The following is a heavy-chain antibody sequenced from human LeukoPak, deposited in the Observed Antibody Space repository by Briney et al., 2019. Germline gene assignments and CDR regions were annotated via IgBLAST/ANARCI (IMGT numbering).Heavy chain of an antibody. CDR3: ARPRGYGGKYDAFDI. D-gene: IGHD4-23*01. CDR2: IYPGVSDT. V-gene: IGHV5-51*01. Sequence: DSLKISCKGSGYSFTNYWIGWVRQMPGKGLEWMGIIYPGVSDTRYSPSFQGQVTISADKSSSTAYLQWSSLQSSDTAMYYCARPRGYGGKYDAFDIWGQGTMVTVSS. CDR1: GYSFTNYW. J-gene: IGHJ3*02.